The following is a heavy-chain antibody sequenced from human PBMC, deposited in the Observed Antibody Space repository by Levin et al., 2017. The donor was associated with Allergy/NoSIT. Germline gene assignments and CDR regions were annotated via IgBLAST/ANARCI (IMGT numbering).Heavy chain of an antibody. CDR1: GFTFTIYD. J-gene: IGHJ5*02. V-gene: IGHV1-2*06. D-gene: IGHD6-13*01. Sequence: ASVKVSCKASGFTFTIYDIHWVRQAPGQGLEWVGRLNPNTGGTDSAQKFVGRVTMTRDTSTTTAFMELTRLRPDDTAIYYCARETIAAPPYNWLDTWGQGALVTVYS. CDR2: LNPNTGGT. CDR3: ARETIAAPPYNWLDT.